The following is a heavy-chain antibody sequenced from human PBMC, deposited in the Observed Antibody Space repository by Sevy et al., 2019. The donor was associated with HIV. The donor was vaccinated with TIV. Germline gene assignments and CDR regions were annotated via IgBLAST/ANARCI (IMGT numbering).Heavy chain of an antibody. D-gene: IGHD3-22*01. CDR3: ARPVNYYDSSGYFDAFDI. CDR1: GGSISSSSYY. V-gene: IGHV4-39*01. CDR2: IYYSGST. Sequence: SETLSLTCTVSGGSISSSSYYWGWIRQPPGKGLEWIGSIYYSGSTYYNPSLKSRVTISVDTSKNQFSLKLSSVTAADTAVYYCARPVNYYDSSGYFDAFDIWGQGTMVTVS. J-gene: IGHJ3*02.